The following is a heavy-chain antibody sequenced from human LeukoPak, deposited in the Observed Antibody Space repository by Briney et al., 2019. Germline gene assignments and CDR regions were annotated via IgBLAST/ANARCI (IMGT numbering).Heavy chain of an antibody. CDR2: IYYSGST. J-gene: IGHJ6*03. Sequence: SETLSLTCTVSGGSISSYYWSWIRQPPGKGLEWIGYIYYSGSTNYNPSLKSRVTISVDTSKNQFSLKLSSVTAADTAVYYCARAALDIVVVPAAPYYYYYYMDVWGKGTTVTVSS. V-gene: IGHV4-59*01. CDR3: ARAALDIVVVPAAPYYYYYYMDV. D-gene: IGHD2-2*03. CDR1: GGSISSYY.